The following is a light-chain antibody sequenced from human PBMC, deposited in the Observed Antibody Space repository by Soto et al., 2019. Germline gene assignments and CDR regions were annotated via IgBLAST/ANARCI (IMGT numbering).Light chain of an antibody. Sequence: VVLTNSPATLSLSRWERATLSCRASQSVSMHLAWYQQKPGQAPRLLIYGASTRATGIPARFSGSGSGTEFTLTISSLQSEDFAVHYCQQYNNWPLSFGQATKVDI. CDR2: GAS. V-gene: IGKV3-15*01. CDR1: QSVSMH. CDR3: QQYNNWPLS. J-gene: IGKJ1*01.